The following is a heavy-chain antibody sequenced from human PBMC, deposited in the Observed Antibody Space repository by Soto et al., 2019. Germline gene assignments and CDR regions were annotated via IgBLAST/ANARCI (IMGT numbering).Heavy chain of an antibody. Sequence: EVQLVESGGGLVKPGGSLRLSCAVSGFTFSSYSMNWVRQAPGKGLEWVSSISSSSSHTYYADSVKGRFTISRENAKNSLYLQMNSLRAEDTAVYYCARDRDCYGSGSSDYWGQGTLVTVSS. CDR3: ARDRDCYGSGSSDY. D-gene: IGHD3-10*01. J-gene: IGHJ4*02. CDR1: GFTFSSYS. CDR2: ISSSSSHT. V-gene: IGHV3-21*01.